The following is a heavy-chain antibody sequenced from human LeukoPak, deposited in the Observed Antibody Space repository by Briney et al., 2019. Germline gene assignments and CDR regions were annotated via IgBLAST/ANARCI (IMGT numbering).Heavy chain of an antibody. CDR3: ARIPYYYGSGSLNWFDP. D-gene: IGHD3-10*01. CDR1: GGSISSGDYH. Sequence: SQTLSLTCTVSGGSISSGDYHWNWIRQPPGEGLEWIGFIHDSGSTYYNPSLKSRVTISVDTSKNQFSLKLSSVTAADTAVYYCARIPYYYGSGSLNWFDPWGQGTLVTVSS. V-gene: IGHV4-30-4*01. CDR2: IHDSGST. J-gene: IGHJ5*02.